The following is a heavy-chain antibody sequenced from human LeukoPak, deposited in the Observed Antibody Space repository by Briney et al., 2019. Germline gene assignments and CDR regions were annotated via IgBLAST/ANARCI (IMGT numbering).Heavy chain of an antibody. CDR3: ARVRWLGYYFDY. V-gene: IGHV4-34*01. J-gene: IGHJ4*02. D-gene: IGHD6-19*01. CDR2: INHSGST. CDR1: GGSFSGYY. Sequence: SETLSLTCAVYGGSFSGYYWSWIRQPPGKGLEWVGEINHSGSTNYNPSLKSRVTISVDTSKNQFSLKLSSVTAADTAVYYCARVRWLGYYFDYWGQGTLVTVSS.